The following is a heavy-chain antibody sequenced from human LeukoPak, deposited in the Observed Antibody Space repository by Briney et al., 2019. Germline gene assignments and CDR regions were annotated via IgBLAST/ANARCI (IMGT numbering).Heavy chain of an antibody. J-gene: IGHJ4*02. CDR3: ARTRGSFFDS. Sequence: PSETLSLTCAVSGDSISSGGYSWSWLRQPPGKGLEWIGYIFHSGNTYYNPSLKGRFTISVDRSKNQFSLRLNSVTAADSAVYYCARTRGSFFDSWGQGTLVTVSS. V-gene: IGHV4-30-2*01. D-gene: IGHD3-10*01. CDR1: GDSISSGGYS. CDR2: IFHSGNT.